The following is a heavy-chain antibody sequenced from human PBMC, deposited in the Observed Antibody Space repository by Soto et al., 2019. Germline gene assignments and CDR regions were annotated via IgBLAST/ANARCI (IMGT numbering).Heavy chain of an antibody. CDR1: GGSISSSSHY. Sequence: SETLSLTCTVSGGSISSSSHYWGWIRQPPGKGLEWIGSIYYSGSTYYNPSLKSRVTISVDTSKNQFSLKLSSVTAADTAVYYCARARLRFFSPYLTEWGQGTLVTVSS. D-gene: IGHD3-3*01. J-gene: IGHJ4*02. CDR2: IYYSGST. CDR3: ARARLRFFSPYLTE. V-gene: IGHV4-39*01.